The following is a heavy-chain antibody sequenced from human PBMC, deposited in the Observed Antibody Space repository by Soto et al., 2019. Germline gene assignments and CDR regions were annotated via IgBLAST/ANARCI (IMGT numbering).Heavy chain of an antibody. V-gene: IGHV5-51*01. CDR3: ARMTTVTTFWFDP. CDR1: GYGFTNYW. J-gene: IGHJ5*02. CDR2: IYPSDSDT. D-gene: IGHD4-17*01. Sequence: GESLKISCKGSGYGFTNYWIGWVRQMPGKGLEWMGIIYPSDSDTRYSPSFQGQVTISADKSISTAYLQWSSLKASDTAIYYCARMTTVTTFWFDPWGQGTLVTVSS.